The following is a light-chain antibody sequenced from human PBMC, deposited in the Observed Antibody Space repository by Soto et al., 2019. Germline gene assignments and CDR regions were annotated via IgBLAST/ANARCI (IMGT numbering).Light chain of an antibody. CDR1: SSDVGAYDF. CDR3: SSYTSSSTRV. J-gene: IGLJ1*01. CDR2: EVS. V-gene: IGLV2-14*03. Sequence: QSALTQPASVSGSPGQSITISCTGTSSDVGAYDFVSWYQQHPDKAPKLMNYEVSNRPSGVSNRFSGSKSVNTATLTISGLQAEDEADYYCSSYTSSSTRVFGTGTKGTVL.